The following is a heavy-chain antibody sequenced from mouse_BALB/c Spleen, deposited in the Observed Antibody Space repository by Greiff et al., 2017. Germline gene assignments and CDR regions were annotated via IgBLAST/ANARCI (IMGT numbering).Heavy chain of an antibody. Sequence: EVKLQESGTVLARPGASVKMSCKASGYSFTSYWMHWVKQRPGQGLEWIGAIYPGNSDTSYNQKFKGKAKLTAVTSASTAYMELSSLTNEDSAVYYCTREDYYYGSSYPAGFAYWGQGTLVTVSA. CDR1: GYSFTSYW. CDR3: TREDYYYGSSYPAGFAY. D-gene: IGHD1-1*01. J-gene: IGHJ3*01. CDR2: IYPGNSDT. V-gene: IGHV1-5*01.